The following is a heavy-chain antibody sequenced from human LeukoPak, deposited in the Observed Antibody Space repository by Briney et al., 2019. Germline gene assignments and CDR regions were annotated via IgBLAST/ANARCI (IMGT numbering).Heavy chain of an antibody. CDR2: IYYSGST. CDR3: ARGTPFSDV. V-gene: IGHV4-39*01. CDR1: GGSISSSSYY. D-gene: IGHD1-1*01. J-gene: IGHJ6*02. Sequence: PSETLSLTCTVSGGSISSSSYYWGWIRQPPGKGLEWIGSIYYSGSTYYNPSLKSRVTTSVDTSKNQFSLKLSSVTAADTAVYYCARGTPFSDVWGQGTTVTVSS.